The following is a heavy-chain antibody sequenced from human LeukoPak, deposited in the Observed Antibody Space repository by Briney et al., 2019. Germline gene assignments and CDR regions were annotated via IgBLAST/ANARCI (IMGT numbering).Heavy chain of an antibody. CDR3: ARGRITATTDDMDV. CDR2: INWSSNNT. CDR1: GFTFSDYY. J-gene: IGHJ6*02. Sequence: PGGSLRLSCVASGFTFSDYYRSWIRQAPGKGLEWVSSINWSSNNTNYADSVKGRFTSSGNNAKNSLYLQMNSLRAEDTAVYYCARGRITATTDDMDVWGQGTTVTVSS. V-gene: IGHV3-11*06. D-gene: IGHD1-7*01.